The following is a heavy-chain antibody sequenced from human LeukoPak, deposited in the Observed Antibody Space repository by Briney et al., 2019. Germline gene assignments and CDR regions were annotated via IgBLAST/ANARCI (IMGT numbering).Heavy chain of an antibody. CDR1: GGTFSSYA. Sequence: SVKVSCKASGGTFSSYAISWVRQAPGQGLEWMGGIIPIFGTANYAQKFQGRVTITADKSTSTAYMELSSLRSEDTAVYYCEGSCYDSSGYCFDGAFDIWGQGTMVTVSS. CDR2: IIPIFGTA. CDR3: EGSCYDSSGYCFDGAFDI. V-gene: IGHV1-69*06. J-gene: IGHJ3*02. D-gene: IGHD3-22*01.